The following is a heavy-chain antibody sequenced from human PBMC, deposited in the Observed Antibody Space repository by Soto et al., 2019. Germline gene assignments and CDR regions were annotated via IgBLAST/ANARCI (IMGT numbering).Heavy chain of an antibody. CDR3: ARVPRVRGVINSSYYYYGMDV. V-gene: IGHV4-34*01. CDR2: INHSGGT. D-gene: IGHD3-10*01. J-gene: IGHJ6*02. Sequence: SETLSLTCAVYGGSFSGYYWSWLRQPPGKGLEWIGEINHSGGTNYNPSLKSRVTISVDTSKNQFSLKLSSVTAADTAVYYCARVPRVRGVINSSYYYYGMDVWGQGTTVTVSS. CDR1: GGSFSGYY.